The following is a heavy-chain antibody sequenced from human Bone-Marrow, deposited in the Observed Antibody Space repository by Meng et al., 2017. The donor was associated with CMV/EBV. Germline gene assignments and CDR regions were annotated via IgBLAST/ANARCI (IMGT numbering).Heavy chain of an antibody. CDR3: ARESFDGSYYTP. CDR2: IKEDGSET. D-gene: IGHD1-26*01. Sequence: GGSLRLSCAASGFTFSSYSMNWVRQAPGKGLEWVATIKEDGSETYYVDSVKGRFTISRDNAKNSLYMQMNSLRTEDTAVYYCARESFDGSYYTPWGQGTLVTVSS. J-gene: IGHJ5*02. CDR1: GFTFSSYS. V-gene: IGHV3-7*01.